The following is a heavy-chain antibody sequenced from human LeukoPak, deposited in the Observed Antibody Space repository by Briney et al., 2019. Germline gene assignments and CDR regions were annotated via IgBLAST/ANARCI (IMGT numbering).Heavy chain of an antibody. CDR1: GATFSTYA. J-gene: IGHJ6*02. V-gene: IGHV1-69*04. Sequence: GASVKVSCKASGATFSTYAFSWVRQAPGQELEWMGRIIPILGIANYAQKFQGRVTITADKSTSTAYMELSSLRSEDTAVYYCARGDHVVVVTANPDYYGMDVWGQGTTVTVSS. CDR2: IIPILGIA. CDR3: ARGDHVVVVTANPDYYGMDV. D-gene: IGHD2-21*02.